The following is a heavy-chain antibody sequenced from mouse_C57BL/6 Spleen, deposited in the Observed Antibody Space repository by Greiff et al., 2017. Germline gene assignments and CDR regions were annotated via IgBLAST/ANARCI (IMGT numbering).Heavy chain of an antibody. J-gene: IGHJ3*01. CDR2: INPSTGGT. D-gene: IGHD2-4*01. V-gene: IGHV1-42*01. Sequence: VHVKQSGPELVKPGASVKISCEASGYSFTGYYMNWVKQSPEKSLEWIGEINPSTGGTTYNQKFKAKATLTVDKSSSTAYMQLKSLTSEDSAVYYGERGWEYDYDGTGFADWGQGTLVTVAA. CDR3: ERGWEYDYDGTGFAD. CDR1: GYSFTGYY.